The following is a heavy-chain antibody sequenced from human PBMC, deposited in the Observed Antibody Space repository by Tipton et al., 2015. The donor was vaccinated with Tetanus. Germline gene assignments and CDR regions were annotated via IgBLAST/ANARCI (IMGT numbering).Heavy chain of an antibody. V-gene: IGHV4-4*07. J-gene: IGHJ5*02. CDR2: IYTSEST. CDR1: GGSISSYY. D-gene: IGHD2-2*01. CDR3: ARGQLLSRDWFDP. Sequence: TLSLTCTVSGGSISSYYWSWIRQPAGKGLEWIGRIYTSESTNYNPSLKSRLTMSVDTSKNQFSLRLNSVTAADTAVYYCARGQLLSRDWFDPWGQGTLVTVSS.